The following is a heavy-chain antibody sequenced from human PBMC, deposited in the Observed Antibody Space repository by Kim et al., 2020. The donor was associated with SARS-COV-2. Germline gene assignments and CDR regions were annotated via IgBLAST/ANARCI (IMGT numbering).Heavy chain of an antibody. J-gene: IGHJ6*04. Sequence: TLSLTCTVSGGSISSYYWSWIRQPPGKGLEWIGYIYYSGSTNYNPSLKSRVTISVDTSKNQSSLKLSSVTAADTAVYYCARCPYYYDSSGYYYYGMDVWGAVTTVSLSS. V-gene: IGHV4-59*13. CDR1: GGSISSYY. CDR3: ARCPYYYDSSGYYYYGMDV. D-gene: IGHD3-22*01. CDR2: IYYSGST.